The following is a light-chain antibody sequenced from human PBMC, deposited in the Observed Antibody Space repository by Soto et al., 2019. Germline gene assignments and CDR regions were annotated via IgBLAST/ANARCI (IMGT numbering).Light chain of an antibody. CDR3: QQSHSMPYT. Sequence: DIQMTQSPYSLSASVGDRVTITCRASQSITTYLNWYQQKPGKAPKLPIYVASGLQRGVPSRFSGSGSGTDFTLTISSLQPEDFATYYCQQSHSMPYTVGQGTKLEIK. CDR1: QSITTY. V-gene: IGKV1-39*01. J-gene: IGKJ2*01. CDR2: VAS.